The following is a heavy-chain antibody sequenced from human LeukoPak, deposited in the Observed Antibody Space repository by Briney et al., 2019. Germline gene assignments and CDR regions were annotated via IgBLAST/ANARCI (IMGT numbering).Heavy chain of an antibody. CDR3: ARDLSYYFDY. CDR1: GFDFSNYW. CDR2: ISSSSSYI. Sequence: GGSLRLSCAASGFDFSNYWMSWVRQAPGKGLEWVSSISSSSSYIYYADSVKGRFTISRDNAKNSLYLQMNSLRAEDTAVYYCARDLSYYFDYWGQGTLVTVSS. V-gene: IGHV3-21*01. D-gene: IGHD3-10*01. J-gene: IGHJ4*02.